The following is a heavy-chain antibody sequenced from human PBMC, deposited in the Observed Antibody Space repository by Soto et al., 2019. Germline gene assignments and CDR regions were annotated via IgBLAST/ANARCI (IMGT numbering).Heavy chain of an antibody. Sequence: QVQLQESGPGLVKPSQTLSLTCTVSGDSISSGGYCWSWIRQHPGKGLEWIGYISNSGNTYYNPSLKSRLTISVDTSKNQFSLKLTCVTAGDTAVYYCAREGGGGYYFDSSGYLDYWGQGTLVTVSS. CDR3: AREGGGGYYFDSSGYLDY. CDR1: GDSISSGGYC. V-gene: IGHV4-31*03. J-gene: IGHJ4*02. D-gene: IGHD3-22*01. CDR2: ISNSGNT.